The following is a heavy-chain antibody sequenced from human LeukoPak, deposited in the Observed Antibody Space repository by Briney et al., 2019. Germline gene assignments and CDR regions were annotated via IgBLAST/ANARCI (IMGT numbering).Heavy chain of an antibody. D-gene: IGHD4-17*01. CDR1: GFTFSSYE. J-gene: IGHJ4*02. Sequence: PGGSLRLSCAASGFTFSSYEMNWVRQAPGKGLEWVSYISSSGSTIYYADSVKGRFTISRDNAKNSLYLQMNSLRAEDTAVYYCARGVDYGEPFDYWGQGTLVTVSS. V-gene: IGHV3-48*03. CDR2: ISSSGSTI. CDR3: ARGVDYGEPFDY.